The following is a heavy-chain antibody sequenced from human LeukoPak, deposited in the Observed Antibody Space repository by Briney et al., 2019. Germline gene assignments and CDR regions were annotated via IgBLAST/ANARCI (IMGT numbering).Heavy chain of an antibody. CDR1: GFSFSNSW. Sequence: PGGSLRLSCAASGFSFSNSWMHWVRQAPGKGLVWVSRINSDGTTTYYADSVKGRFTISRDNAKNTLFLQMNSLRPEDTALYYCVRVDHSLGKTYFDYWGQGTLVTVSS. V-gene: IGHV3-74*01. D-gene: IGHD2-21*01. CDR2: INSDGTTT. CDR3: VRVDHSLGKTYFDY. J-gene: IGHJ4*02.